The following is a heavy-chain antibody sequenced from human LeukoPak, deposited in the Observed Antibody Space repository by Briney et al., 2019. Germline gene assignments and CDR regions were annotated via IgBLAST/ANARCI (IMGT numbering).Heavy chain of an antibody. V-gene: IGHV4-61*01. CDR3: AREDYDSSNFDY. D-gene: IGHD3-3*01. J-gene: IGHJ4*02. CDR1: GGSVSSGSYY. CDR2: IYYSGST. Sequence: PSETLSLTCTVSGGSVSSGSYYWSWIRQPPGKELEWIGYIYYSGSTNYNPSLKSRVTISVDTSKNQFSLKLSSVTAADTAVYYCAREDYDSSNFDYWGQGTLVTVSS.